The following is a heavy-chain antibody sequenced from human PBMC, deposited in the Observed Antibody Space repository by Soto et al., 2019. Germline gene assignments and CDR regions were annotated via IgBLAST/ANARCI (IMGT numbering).Heavy chain of an antibody. V-gene: IGHV1-18*01. CDR1: GYTFTSYG. Sequence: QVQLVQSGAEVKKPGASVKVSCKASGYTFTSYGISWVRQAPGQGLEWMGWISAYNGNTNYAQKLQGRVTMTTDTSTSTAYMELRRLRSDDTAVYYCASTPGYSSSWYVGDWFDPWGQGTLVTVSS. CDR2: ISAYNGNT. J-gene: IGHJ5*02. CDR3: ASTPGYSSSWYVGDWFDP. D-gene: IGHD6-13*01.